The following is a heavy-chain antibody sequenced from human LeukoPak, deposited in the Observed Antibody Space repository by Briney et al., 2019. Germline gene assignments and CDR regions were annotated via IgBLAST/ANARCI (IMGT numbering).Heavy chain of an antibody. CDR3: ARLNGGN. D-gene: IGHD4-23*01. J-gene: IGHJ4*02. CDR1: GGSITSYY. Sequence: PSETLSLTCTVSGGSITSYYWSWIRRPPGKGLEWLAYIDYSGSTTYNPSLKGRIAISSDTSKNQFSLKLRSVPAADTAVYYCARLNGGNWGQGILVTVSS. CDR2: IDYSGST. V-gene: IGHV4-59*08.